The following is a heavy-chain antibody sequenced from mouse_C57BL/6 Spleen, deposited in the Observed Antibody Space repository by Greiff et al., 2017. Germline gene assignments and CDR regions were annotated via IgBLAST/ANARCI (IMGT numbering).Heavy chain of an antibody. D-gene: IGHD1-1*01. V-gene: IGHV5-6*01. CDR2: ISSGGSYT. CDR3: ARDYYGSRLYFDY. CDR1: GFTFSSYG. J-gene: IGHJ2*01. Sequence: EVKVVESGGDLVKPGGSLKLSCAASGFTFSSYGMSWVRQTPDKRLEWVATISSGGSYTYYPDSVKGRFTISRDNAKNTLYLQMSSLKSEDTAMYYCARDYYGSRLYFDYWGQGTTLTVSS.